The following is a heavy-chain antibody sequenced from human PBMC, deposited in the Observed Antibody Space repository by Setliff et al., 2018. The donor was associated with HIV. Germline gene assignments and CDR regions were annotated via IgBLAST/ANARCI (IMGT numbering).Heavy chain of an antibody. J-gene: IGHJ5*02. CDR2: IKEDGSEK. CDR3: ARDNGRYFDRGWFDP. V-gene: IGHV3-7*01. CDR1: GFTFTDYS. Sequence: GGSLRLSCAASGFTFTDYSMNWVRQAPGKGLEWVANIKEDGSEKYYVDSVKGRFTISRDNAENSLYLQMNSLRAEDTAVYYCARDNGRYFDRGWFDPWGQGALVTVSS. D-gene: IGHD3-9*01.